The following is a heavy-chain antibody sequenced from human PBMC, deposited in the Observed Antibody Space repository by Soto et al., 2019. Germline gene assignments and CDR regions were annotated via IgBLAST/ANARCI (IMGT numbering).Heavy chain of an antibody. J-gene: IGHJ4*02. Sequence: PXXSLRLSCAASRFTFISYAMSWVRQAPGKGLXWVSAXSGSGGSTYHXXSVKGRFXXYRDNSKNTLYLKMNSMRAEDTAVYYCAKVPARWSQGTLVTVSS. CDR1: RFTFISYA. CDR3: AKVPAR. V-gene: IGHV3-23*01. CDR2: XSGSGGST.